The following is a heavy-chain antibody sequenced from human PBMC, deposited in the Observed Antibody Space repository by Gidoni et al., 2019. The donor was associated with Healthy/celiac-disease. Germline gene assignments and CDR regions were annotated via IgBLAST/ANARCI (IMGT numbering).Heavy chain of an antibody. V-gene: IGHV3-23*01. CDR3: AKESGVVVAATPFDY. CDR2: ISGSGGST. Sequence: EVQLLESGGGLVQPGGSLRLSGAASGFTSRSYAMRWVRQAPGKGVEWVSAISGSGGSTYYADSVKGRFTIARYNSKNTRYLQMNSLRAEDTAVYYCAKESGVVVAATPFDYWGQGTLVTVSS. D-gene: IGHD2-15*01. J-gene: IGHJ4*02. CDR1: GFTSRSYA.